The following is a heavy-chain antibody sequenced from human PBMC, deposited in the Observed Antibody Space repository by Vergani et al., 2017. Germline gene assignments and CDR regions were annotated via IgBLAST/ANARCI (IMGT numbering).Heavy chain of an antibody. CDR2: ISTSSSTI. Sequence: EVQLVESGGGLVQPGGSLRLSCAASGFTFSSYSINWVRQAPGKGLGWVSYISTSSSTIFYADSVKGRFTISRDNAKNSLYLQMNSLRAEDTAVYYCARDRVRDYYYYMDVWGKGTTVTVSS. V-gene: IGHV3-48*01. CDR1: GFTFSSYS. CDR3: ARDRVRDYYYYMDV. D-gene: IGHD3-10*01. J-gene: IGHJ6*03.